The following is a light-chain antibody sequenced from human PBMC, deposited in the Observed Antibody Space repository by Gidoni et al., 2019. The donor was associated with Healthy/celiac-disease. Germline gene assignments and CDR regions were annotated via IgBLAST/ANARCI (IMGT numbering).Light chain of an antibody. J-gene: IGKJ2*02. CDR1: QDISNY. Sequence: DIQMTQSPSSLSASVGDRVTITCQASQDISNYLNWYQQKPGKAPKLLIYDASNFDTGVPSRFSGRGSGTDFTFTISSLQPEDIATYYCQQYDNLPRTFGQGTKLEIK. V-gene: IGKV1-33*01. CDR2: DAS. CDR3: QQYDNLPRT.